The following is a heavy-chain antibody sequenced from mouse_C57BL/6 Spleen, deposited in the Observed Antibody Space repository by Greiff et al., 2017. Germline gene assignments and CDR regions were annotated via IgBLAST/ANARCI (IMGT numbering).Heavy chain of an antibody. J-gene: IGHJ2*01. CDR1: GYTFTSYW. D-gene: IGHD4-1*01. CDR3: ARRRANWDPSFDY. Sequence: QVQLQQPGAELVMPGASVKLSCKASGYTFTSYWMHWVKQRPGQGLEWIGEIDPSDSYTNYNQKFKGKSTLTVDKSSSTAYMQLSSLTSEDSAVYYCARRRANWDPSFDYWGQGTTLTVSS. V-gene: IGHV1-69*01. CDR2: IDPSDSYT.